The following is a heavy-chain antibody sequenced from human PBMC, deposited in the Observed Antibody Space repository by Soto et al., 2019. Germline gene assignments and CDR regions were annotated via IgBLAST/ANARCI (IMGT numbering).Heavy chain of an antibody. CDR1: GGSVSSGSYY. V-gene: IGHV4-61*01. Sequence: QVQLQESGPGLVKPSETLSLTCTVSGGSVSSGSYYWSWIRQPPGKGLEWIGYIYHSGSTNYNPSLKSRVTISVDTSKNQFSLKLSSVTAADTAVYYCARAARSGSFHYYGMDVWGQGTTVTVSS. D-gene: IGHD1-26*01. CDR2: IYHSGST. CDR3: ARAARSGSFHYYGMDV. J-gene: IGHJ6*02.